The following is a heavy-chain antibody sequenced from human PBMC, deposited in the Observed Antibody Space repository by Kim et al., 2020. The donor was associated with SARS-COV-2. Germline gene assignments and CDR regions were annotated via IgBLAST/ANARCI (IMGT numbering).Heavy chain of an antibody. V-gene: IGHV3-30*04. J-gene: IGHJ4*02. CDR2: ISYDGSNK. Sequence: GRSLRLSCAASGFTFSSYAMHWVRQAPGKGLEWVAVISYDGSNKYYADSVKGRFTISRDNSKNTLYLQMNSLRAEDTAVYYCARDDHYGSGSYFDYWGQGTLVTVSS. CDR1: GFTFSSYA. CDR3: ARDDHYGSGSYFDY. D-gene: IGHD3-10*01.